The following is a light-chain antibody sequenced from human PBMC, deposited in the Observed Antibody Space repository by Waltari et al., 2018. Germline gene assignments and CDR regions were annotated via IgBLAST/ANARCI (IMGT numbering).Light chain of an antibody. CDR3: QQYNSYWT. CDR1: QSISSW. Sequence: DIQMTQSPSTLSASVGDRVTITCRASQSISSWLAWYQQKPGTAPKLLSYKASTLESGVPSRFSGSGSGKEFTLTISSLHPDDFATYYCQQYNSYWTFGQGTKVEIK. CDR2: KAS. J-gene: IGKJ1*01. V-gene: IGKV1-5*03.